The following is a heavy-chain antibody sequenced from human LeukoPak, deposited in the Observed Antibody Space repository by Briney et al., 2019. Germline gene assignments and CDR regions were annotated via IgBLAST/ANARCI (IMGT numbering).Heavy chain of an antibody. CDR3: ARGCRDDYSNYWYFDL. J-gene: IGHJ2*01. V-gene: IGHV1-2*02. CDR2: INPNSGGT. D-gene: IGHD5-24*01. CDR1: GYTFTGYY. Sequence: GASVKVSCKASGYTFTGYYMHWVRQAPGQGLEWMGWINPNSGGTNYAQKFQGRVTISVDTSKNHFSLKLSSVTAADTAVYYCARGCRDDYSNYWYFDLWGRGTLVTVSS.